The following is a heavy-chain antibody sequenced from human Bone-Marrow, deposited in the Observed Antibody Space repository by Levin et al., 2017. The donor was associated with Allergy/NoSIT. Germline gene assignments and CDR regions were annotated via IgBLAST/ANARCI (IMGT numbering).Heavy chain of an antibody. Sequence: GESLKISCKASGYTFTSYYMHWVRQAPGQGLEWMGIINPSGGSTSYAQKFQGRVTMTRDTSTSTVYMELSSLRSEDTAVYYCARDGVGPWGEIGPFITMVRGVGWFDPWGQGTLVTVSS. D-gene: IGHD3-10*01. CDR2: INPSGGST. CDR3: ARDGVGPWGEIGPFITMVRGVGWFDP. V-gene: IGHV1-46*01. J-gene: IGHJ5*02. CDR1: GYTFTSYY.